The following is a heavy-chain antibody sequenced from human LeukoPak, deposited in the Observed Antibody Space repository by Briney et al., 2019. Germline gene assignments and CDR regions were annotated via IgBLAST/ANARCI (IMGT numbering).Heavy chain of an antibody. V-gene: IGHV3-7*03. CDR3: ARSIPYGTTWYGRSDY. CDR2: IKPDGTTK. Sequence: PGGSLRLSCVASKFTFSSYWMSWVRQSPGKGLEWVANIKPDGTTKFYVDSVKGRFTISRDNALNSLYLQMNSLRAEDTAIYYCARSIPYGTTWYGRSDYWGQGTLVTVSS. D-gene: IGHD6-13*01. J-gene: IGHJ4*02. CDR1: KFTFSSYW.